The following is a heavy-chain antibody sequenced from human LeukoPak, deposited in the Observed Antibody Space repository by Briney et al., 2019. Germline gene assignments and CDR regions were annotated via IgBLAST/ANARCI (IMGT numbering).Heavy chain of an antibody. V-gene: IGHV4-4*02. D-gene: IGHD6-19*01. Sequence: PSGTLSLTCAVSGGSISSSNWWSWVRQPPGKGLEWIGEIYHSGSTNYNPSLKSRVTISVDTSKNQFSLKLSSVTAADTAVYYCARRGQWLGKTSAFDIWGQGTMVTVSS. J-gene: IGHJ3*02. CDR2: IYHSGST. CDR3: ARRGQWLGKTSAFDI. CDR1: GGSISSSNW.